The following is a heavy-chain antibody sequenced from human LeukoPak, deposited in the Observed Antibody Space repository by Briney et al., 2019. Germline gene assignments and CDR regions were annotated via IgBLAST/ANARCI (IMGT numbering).Heavy chain of an antibody. D-gene: IGHD3-22*01. Sequence: SETLSLTCSVSGDSISSSSHYWAWIRQPPGKGLEWVGSIYYSGSTYYNPSLKSRVTISKDTSKNQFSLKLSSVTAADTAVYYCARVSSGYYYFRNDAFDIWGQGTMVTVSS. CDR2: IYYSGST. CDR3: ARVSSGYYYFRNDAFDI. J-gene: IGHJ3*02. CDR1: GDSISSSSHY. V-gene: IGHV4-39*01.